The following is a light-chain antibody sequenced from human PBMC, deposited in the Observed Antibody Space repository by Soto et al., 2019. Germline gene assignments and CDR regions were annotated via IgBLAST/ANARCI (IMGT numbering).Light chain of an antibody. J-gene: IGLJ2*01. CDR2: DVS. CDR3: CSYAGSYTLV. Sequence: QSVLTQPRSVSGSPGHSVTISCTGTSSDVGGYNYVSWYQQHPGKAPKLMIYDVSKRPSGVPDRFSGSKSGNTASLTISGLQAEDEADYYCCSYAGSYTLVFGGGTKVTVL. V-gene: IGLV2-11*01. CDR1: SSDVGGYNY.